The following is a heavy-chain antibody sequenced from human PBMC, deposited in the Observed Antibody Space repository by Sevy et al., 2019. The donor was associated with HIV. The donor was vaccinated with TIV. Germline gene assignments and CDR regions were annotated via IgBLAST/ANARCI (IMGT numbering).Heavy chain of an antibody. D-gene: IGHD1-1*01. CDR2: IYPGDSDV. Sequence: GESLKISCKGSGYSFTSYWIGWVRQMPGKGLEWMGIIYPGDSDVRYNPSLQGQVTISVDKSISTAYLQWSSLKASDTAMYYCAWATSGTAPHYSYYTMDVWGQGTTVTVSS. CDR1: GYSFTSYW. V-gene: IGHV5-51*01. CDR3: AWATSGTAPHYSYYTMDV. J-gene: IGHJ6*02.